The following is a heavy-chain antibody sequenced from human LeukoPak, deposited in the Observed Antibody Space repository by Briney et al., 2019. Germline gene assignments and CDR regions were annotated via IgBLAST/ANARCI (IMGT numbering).Heavy chain of an antibody. CDR3: ARQGSSGGGYFDY. J-gene: IGHJ4*02. Sequence: ASVKVSCKASGYTFTGYYMHWVRQAPGQGLEWMGCINPDSGGTIFAQKFQGRVTMTRDTSISTAYMELSRLRSDDAAVYYCARQGSSGGGYFDYWGQGTLVTVSS. CDR2: INPDSGGT. V-gene: IGHV1-2*02. CDR1: GYTFTGYY. D-gene: IGHD3-22*01.